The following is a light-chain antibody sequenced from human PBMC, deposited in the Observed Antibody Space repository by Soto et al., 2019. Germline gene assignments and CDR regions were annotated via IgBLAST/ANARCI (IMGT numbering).Light chain of an antibody. CDR1: RDISSS. J-gene: IGKJ2*01. V-gene: IGKV1-27*01. Sequence: DVQMTQSPSSLSASVGDRVTITCRASRDISSSLAWYQQKPGKVPKLLIYAASTLHAGVQSRFSGSGSGTFFTLTINSQQPEDDATSYCQKYNSAPNTFGRGTRLEIK. CDR2: AAS. CDR3: QKYNSAPNT.